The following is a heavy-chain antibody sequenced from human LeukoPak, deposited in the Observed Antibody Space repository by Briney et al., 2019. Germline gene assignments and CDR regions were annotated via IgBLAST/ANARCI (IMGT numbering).Heavy chain of an antibody. CDR3: AKEYTPSSPLGELDS. CDR1: GFNLNSYA. V-gene: IGHV3-30*02. CDR2: IRRDEANS. D-gene: IGHD6-6*01. Sequence: PGGSLRLSCAVSGFNLNSYAMHWVRQAPGKGLEWVAVIRRDEANSFYADSVQGRFTISRDTSKKLLYLQVNSLRVEDTAVYYCAKEYTPSSPLGELDSWGQGTLVTVSS. J-gene: IGHJ4*02.